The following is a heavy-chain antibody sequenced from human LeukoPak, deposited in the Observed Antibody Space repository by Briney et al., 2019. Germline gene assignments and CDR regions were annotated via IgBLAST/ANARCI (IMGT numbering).Heavy chain of an antibody. Sequence: GGSLRLSCEASEFTFSRFGLHWVRQAPVKGLEWVATISYDGINKYYADFAEGRFTISRDNSNNTLYLQLNRLRPDDTAIFYCAKDPRPNPTGDGFGVWGQGTKVTVSP. J-gene: IGHJ3*01. V-gene: IGHV3-30*18. CDR3: AKDPRPNPTGDGFGV. CDR1: EFTFSRFG. CDR2: ISYDGINK.